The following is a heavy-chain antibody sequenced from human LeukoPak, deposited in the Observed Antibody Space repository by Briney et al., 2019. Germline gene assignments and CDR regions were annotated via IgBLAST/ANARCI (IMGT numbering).Heavy chain of an antibody. J-gene: IGHJ5*02. CDR3: AREYSSSPRFDP. CDR1: GGSISSSSYY. CDR2: IYYSGST. V-gene: IGHV4-39*01. D-gene: IGHD6-6*01. Sequence: SETLSLTCTVSGGSISSSSYYWGWIRQPPGKGLEWIGSIYYSGSTYYNPSLKSRVTISVDTSKNQFSLKLSSVTAADTAVYYCAREYSSSPRFDPWGQGTLVTVSS.